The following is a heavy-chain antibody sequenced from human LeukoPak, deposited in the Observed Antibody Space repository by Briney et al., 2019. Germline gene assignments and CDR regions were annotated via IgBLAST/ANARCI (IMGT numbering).Heavy chain of an antibody. D-gene: IGHD2-21*02. J-gene: IGHJ4*02. Sequence: ASVKVSCKASGYTFTGYYMHWVRQAPGQGLEWMGWINPNSGGTNYAQKFQGRVTMTRDTSISTAYMELSRLRSDDTAVYYCARDICGDDCSHDYWGQGTLVTVSS. CDR3: ARDICGDDCSHDY. CDR2: INPNSGGT. V-gene: IGHV1-2*02. CDR1: GYTFTGYY.